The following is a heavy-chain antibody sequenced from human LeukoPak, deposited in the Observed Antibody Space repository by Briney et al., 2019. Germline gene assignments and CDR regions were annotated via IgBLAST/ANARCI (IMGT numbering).Heavy chain of an antibody. CDR3: ARARDSSGYYRTDWFDP. J-gene: IGHJ5*02. Sequence: ASVKVFCKTSGYTFISYGISWVRQHPGQGLEWMGWISAYNGNTNYAQKLQGRVTMTTDTSTSTAYMELRSLRSDDTAVYYCARARDSSGYYRTDWFDPWGQGTLVTVSS. V-gene: IGHV1-18*01. D-gene: IGHD3-22*01. CDR2: ISAYNGNT. CDR1: GYTFISYG.